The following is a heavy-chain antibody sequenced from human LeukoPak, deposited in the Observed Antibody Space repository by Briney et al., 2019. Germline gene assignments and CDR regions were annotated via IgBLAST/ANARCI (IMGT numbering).Heavy chain of an antibody. V-gene: IGHV4-34*01. CDR1: EFSVGSNY. Sequence: GSLRLSCAASEFSVGSNYMTWVRQPPGKGLEWIGEINHSGSTNYNPSLKSRVTISGDTSKNQFSLKLSSVTAADTAVYYCARISVRYSSSWYNWFDPWGQGTLVTVSS. CDR3: ARISVRYSSSWYNWFDP. CDR2: INHSGST. J-gene: IGHJ5*02. D-gene: IGHD6-13*01.